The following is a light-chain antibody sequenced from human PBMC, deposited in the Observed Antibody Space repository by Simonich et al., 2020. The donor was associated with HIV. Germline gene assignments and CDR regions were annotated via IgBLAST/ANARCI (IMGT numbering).Light chain of an antibody. Sequence: DIQMTQSPSSVSASVGNRVTITCRAGQSISSWLAWYQQKPGKAPKLLIYAASTLQSGVPSRFSGSGSGTDFTLTISCLQSEDFATYYCQQYYSYPWTFGQGTKVEIK. CDR1: QSISSW. CDR2: AAS. V-gene: IGKV1-12*01. J-gene: IGKJ1*01. CDR3: QQYYSYPWT.